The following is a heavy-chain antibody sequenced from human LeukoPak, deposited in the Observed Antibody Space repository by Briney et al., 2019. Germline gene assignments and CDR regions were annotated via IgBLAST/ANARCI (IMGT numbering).Heavy chain of an antibody. CDR1: GFTVTDNY. J-gene: IGHJ4*02. D-gene: IGHD6-13*01. CDR2: IYGGGDT. CDR3: VYSRPGVYFDY. V-gene: IGHV3-53*05. Sequence: GGSLRLSCAASGFTVTDNYMNWVRQSSGKGLEWVSVIYGGGDTNYADSVKGRFIISRDNSKNTLYLQMNSLRAEDTAVYYCVYSRPGVYFDYWGQGTLVTVSS.